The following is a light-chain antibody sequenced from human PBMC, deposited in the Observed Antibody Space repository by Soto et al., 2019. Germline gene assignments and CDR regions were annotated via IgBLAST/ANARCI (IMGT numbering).Light chain of an antibody. CDR2: EVS. CDR3: SSRATNAGGDNWV. V-gene: IGLV2-8*01. J-gene: IGLJ3*02. Sequence: QSVLTQPPSASGSPGQSVTISRTGTSSDVGGYNFVSWYQQHPGKSPKLMIYEVSKRPSGVPDRFSGSKSGNTASLTVSGLQAEDEADYYCSSRATNAGGDNWVFGGGTKLTVL. CDR1: SSDVGGYNF.